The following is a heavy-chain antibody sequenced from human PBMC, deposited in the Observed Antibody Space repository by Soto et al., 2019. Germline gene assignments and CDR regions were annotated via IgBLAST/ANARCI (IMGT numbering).Heavy chain of an antibody. CDR3: ARDQNGSPHFDY. D-gene: IGHD1-26*01. CDR1: GGSISDYY. J-gene: IGHJ4*02. CDR2: IYKSGST. V-gene: IGHV4-59*01. Sequence: SETLSLTCSVSGGSISDYYWSWIRQPPGRGLEWIGYIYKSGSTNYNPSLKSRGTISVDTSKNLFSLKLSSVTAADTAVYYCARDQNGSPHFDYWGQGTLVTVSS.